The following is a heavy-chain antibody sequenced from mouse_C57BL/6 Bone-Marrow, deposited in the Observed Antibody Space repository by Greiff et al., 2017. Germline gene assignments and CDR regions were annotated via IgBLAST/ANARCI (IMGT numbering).Heavy chain of an antibody. CDR3: AKKGITTVDWYFDV. J-gene: IGHJ1*03. D-gene: IGHD1-1*01. Sequence: QVQLKESGPGLVQPSQSLSITCTVPGFSLTSYGVHWVRQPPGKGLEWLGVIWSGGSTDYNAAFISRLSISKDNSKSQVFFKMNSLQADDTAIYYCAKKGITTVDWYFDVWGTGTTVTVSS. CDR2: IWSGGST. CDR1: GFSLTSYG. V-gene: IGHV2-4*01.